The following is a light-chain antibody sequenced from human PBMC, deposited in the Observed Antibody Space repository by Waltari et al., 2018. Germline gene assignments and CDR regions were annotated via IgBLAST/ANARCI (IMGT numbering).Light chain of an antibody. CDR1: QDIDDE. V-gene: IGKV5-2*01. Sequence: ETTLTQSPAFMSATPRDKVNISCRASQDIDDEMNWYQQKPGEGAIFIIQEATTRVPGIPPRFSGSGYGPDFTLTINNIQSEDVASYFCLEHDNSPTHTFGQGTKLEIK. J-gene: IGKJ2*01. CDR2: EAT. CDR3: LEHDNSPTHT.